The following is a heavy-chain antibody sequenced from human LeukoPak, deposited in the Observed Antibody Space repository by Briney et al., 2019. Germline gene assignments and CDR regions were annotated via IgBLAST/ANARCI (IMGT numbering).Heavy chain of an antibody. D-gene: IGHD3-10*01. Sequence: GGSLRLSCAASGFTFSSYSMNWVRQAPGKGLEWVSSISGSSSYIYYGDSVKGRCTISRDNAKKSLYLQMNSLRAEDTAVYYCTKGGAVSSKSITMIRGTRRYYYYMDVWGKGTTVTISS. J-gene: IGHJ6*03. V-gene: IGHV3-21*04. CDR1: GFTFSSYS. CDR2: ISGSSSYI. CDR3: TKGGAVSSKSITMIRGTRRYYYYMDV.